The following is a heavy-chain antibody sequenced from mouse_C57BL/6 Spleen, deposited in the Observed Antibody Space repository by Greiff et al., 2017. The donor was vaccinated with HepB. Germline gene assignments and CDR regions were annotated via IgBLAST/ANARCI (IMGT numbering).Heavy chain of an antibody. D-gene: IGHD1-1*01. CDR3: ARSVLLRLYYFDY. Sequence: QVQLQQSGAELVKPGASVKISCKASGYAFSSYWMNWVKQRPGKGLEWIGQIYPGDGDTNYNGKFKGKATLTADKSSSTAYMQLSSLTSEVSAVYFCARSVLLRLYYFDYWGQGTTLTVSS. CDR2: IYPGDGDT. J-gene: IGHJ2*01. V-gene: IGHV1-80*01. CDR1: GYAFSSYW.